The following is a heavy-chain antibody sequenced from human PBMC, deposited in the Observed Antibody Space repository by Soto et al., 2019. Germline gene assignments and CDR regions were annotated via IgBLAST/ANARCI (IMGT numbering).Heavy chain of an antibody. CDR2: IIPICGTA. J-gene: IGHJ4*02. V-gene: IGHV1-69*13. CDR3: ARGLIAVGGTSFDY. CDR1: GGTFSGYA. Sequence: GVSVQVSCKASGGTFSGYAISWVRQSPGQGLEWMGGIIPICGTANYAQKFQGRVTITADESTSTAYMELSSLRAEDTAVYYCARGLIAVGGTSFDYWGQGPLVTVSS. D-gene: IGHD6-19*01.